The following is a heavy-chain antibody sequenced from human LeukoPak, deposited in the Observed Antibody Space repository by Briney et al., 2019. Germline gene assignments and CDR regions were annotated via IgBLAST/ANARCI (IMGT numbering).Heavy chain of an antibody. CDR3: AELGITMIGGV. CDR2: ISDSGTTI. Sequence: GGSLRLSCAASGFTFSSYEMHWVRQAPGKGLEWISYISDSGTTIYYADSVEGRFTISRDNAKNSLYLQMNSLRAEDTAVYYCAELGITMIGGVWGKGTTVTISS. D-gene: IGHD3-10*02. CDR1: GFTFSSYE. J-gene: IGHJ6*04. V-gene: IGHV3-48*03.